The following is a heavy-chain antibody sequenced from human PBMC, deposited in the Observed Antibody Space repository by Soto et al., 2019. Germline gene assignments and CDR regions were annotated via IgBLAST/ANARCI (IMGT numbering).Heavy chain of an antibody. V-gene: IGHV4-34*01. Sequence: QVQLQQWGAGLLKPSETLYLTCAVYGGSFSGYYWSWIRQPPGKGLEWIGEINHSGSTNYNPSLKSRVTIAVDTSKNQFSLKLSSVTAADTDVYYCASCEYSSSIRTFDYWGQGTLVTVSS. J-gene: IGHJ4*02. CDR3: ASCEYSSSIRTFDY. D-gene: IGHD6-6*01. CDR1: GGSFSGYY. CDR2: INHSGST.